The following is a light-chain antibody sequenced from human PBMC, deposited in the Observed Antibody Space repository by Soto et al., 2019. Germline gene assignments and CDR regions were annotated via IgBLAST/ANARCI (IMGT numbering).Light chain of an antibody. V-gene: IGKV3-20*01. CDR2: GAS. J-gene: IGKJ2*01. Sequence: EIVLTQSPGTLSLSPGERATLSCRASQSVSSSYLAWYQHKPGQAPRLLIYGASSRATGIPDRFSGSGSGTDFTRTIRRLEPEDFAVYYCQQYGSSPHTFGQGTKLEIK. CDR1: QSVSSSY. CDR3: QQYGSSPHT.